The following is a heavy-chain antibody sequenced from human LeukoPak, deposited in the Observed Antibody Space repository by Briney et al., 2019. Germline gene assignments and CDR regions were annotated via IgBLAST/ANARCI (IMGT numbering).Heavy chain of an antibody. V-gene: IGHV3-30*01. CDR3: ARDRTYFYDSGSSGPHYFDY. J-gene: IGHJ4*02. CDR1: GFTFSNYA. D-gene: IGHD3-10*01. CDR2: ISYDGTIE. Sequence: GGSLRLSYAAPGFTFSNYALHWVCQAPGQGLEWVAVISYDGTIEYHADSVKGRFTISRDNSKNTLYLQMNSMRAEDTAVYYCARDRTYFYDSGSSGPHYFDYWGQGTLVTVSS.